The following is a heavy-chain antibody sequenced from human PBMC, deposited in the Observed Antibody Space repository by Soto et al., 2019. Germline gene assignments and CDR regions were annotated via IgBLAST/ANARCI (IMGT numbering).Heavy chain of an antibody. D-gene: IGHD1-26*01. CDR1: GYTFTVYY. V-gene: IGHV1-2*02. J-gene: IGHJ4*02. CDR3: ARDLAKGGGSAGFDY. Sequence: ASVKVSCKASGYTFTVYYMHWVRQAPGQGLEWMGWINPKSGGTMYPQKFQGRVTMTWDTSIGTAYMALTRLRSDDTAVYYCARDLAKGGGSAGFDYWGQGTMVTVYS. CDR2: INPKSGGT.